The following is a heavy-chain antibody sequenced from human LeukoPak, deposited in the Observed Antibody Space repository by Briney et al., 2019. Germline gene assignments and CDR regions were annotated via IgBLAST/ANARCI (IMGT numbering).Heavy chain of an antibody. Sequence: SETLSLTCTVSGGSISSGDYYWNWIRQPPGKGLEWIGYISYSGNTYYIPSLKSRVTISPDTSKNQFSLKLSSVSATDTAVYFCARVPIIRGVLDYWGQGTLVTVSS. CDR2: ISYSGNT. J-gene: IGHJ4*02. V-gene: IGHV4-30-4*01. CDR3: ARVPIIRGVLDY. CDR1: GGSISSGDYY. D-gene: IGHD3-10*01.